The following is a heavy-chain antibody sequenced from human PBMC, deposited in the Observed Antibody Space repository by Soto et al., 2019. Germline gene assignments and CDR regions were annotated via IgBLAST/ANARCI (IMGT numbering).Heavy chain of an antibody. Sequence: SETLSLTCAVYGGSFSGYYWSWIRQPPGKGLEWIGEINHSGSTNYNPSLKSRVTISVDTSKNQFSLKLSSVTAADTAVYYCARGRRGIGVIFHFDYWGQGTLVTVSS. CDR1: GGSFSGYY. J-gene: IGHJ4*02. D-gene: IGHD3-22*01. CDR3: ARGRRGIGVIFHFDY. CDR2: INHSGST. V-gene: IGHV4-34*01.